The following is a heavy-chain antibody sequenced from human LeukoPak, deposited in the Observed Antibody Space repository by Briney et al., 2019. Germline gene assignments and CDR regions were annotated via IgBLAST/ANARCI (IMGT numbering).Heavy chain of an antibody. V-gene: IGHV3-66*01. CDR3: ASFSWRTGGAQFDP. Sequence: GGSLRLSCAASGFTVSSNYMSWVRQAPGKGLEWVSVIYSGGSTNYADSVKGRFTISRDNAKNTLYLQMSNLRAEDTAVYYCASFSWRTGGAQFDPWGQGTLVTVSS. J-gene: IGHJ5*02. CDR1: GFTVSSNY. CDR2: IYSGGST. D-gene: IGHD2-21*01.